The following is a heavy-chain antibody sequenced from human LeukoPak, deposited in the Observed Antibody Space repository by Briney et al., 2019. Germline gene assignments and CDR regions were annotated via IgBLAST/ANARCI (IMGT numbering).Heavy chain of an antibody. Sequence: GGSLRLSCAASGFTFSTYAVSWVRQAPGKGLEWVSAISGSVGSTYYADFVKGRFTISRDNSKNTVYLQMNSLRAEDTAVYYCAKPAYYDSNGYYSPFDYWGQGTLVTVSS. CDR2: ISGSVGST. V-gene: IGHV3-23*01. D-gene: IGHD3-22*01. CDR3: AKPAYYDSNGYYSPFDY. CDR1: GFTFSTYA. J-gene: IGHJ4*02.